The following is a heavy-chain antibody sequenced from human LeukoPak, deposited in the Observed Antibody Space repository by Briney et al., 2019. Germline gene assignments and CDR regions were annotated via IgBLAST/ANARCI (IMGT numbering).Heavy chain of an antibody. V-gene: IGHV3-7*05. D-gene: IGHD2-2*03. CDR1: GLTFSSYW. CDR3: ARWVLDY. CDR2: INQDGREK. Sequence: GGSLRLSCAVSGLTFSSYWMSWVRQAPGKGLEWVANINQDGREKNYVDSVRGRFIISRDNAKNSLYLQMNSLRVEDTAVYYCARWVLDYWGQGTLVTVSS. J-gene: IGHJ4*02.